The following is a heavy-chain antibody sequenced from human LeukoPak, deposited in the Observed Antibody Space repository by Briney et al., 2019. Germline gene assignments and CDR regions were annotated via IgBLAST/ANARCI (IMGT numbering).Heavy chain of an antibody. CDR2: IYYSGST. J-gene: IGHJ4*02. CDR1: GGSISSGGYY. Sequence: TSETLSLTCTVSGGSISSGGYYWSWIRQHPGKGLEWIGYIYYSGSTYYNPSLKSRVTISVDTSKNQFSLKLSSVTAADTAVYYCARAKRNYGSSYYFDYWGRGTLVTVSS. CDR3: ARAKRNYGSSYYFDY. D-gene: IGHD3-10*01. V-gene: IGHV4-31*03.